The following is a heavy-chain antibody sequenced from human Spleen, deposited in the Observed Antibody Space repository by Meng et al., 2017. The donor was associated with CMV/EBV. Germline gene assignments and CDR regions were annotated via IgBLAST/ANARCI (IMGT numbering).Heavy chain of an antibody. CDR3: ARVAVFGVTYPLAFDL. V-gene: IGHV3-9*01. CDR1: GFTFDDYA. CDR2: ISWNSGRI. J-gene: IGHJ3*01. D-gene: IGHD3-3*01. Sequence: SLKISCAASGFTFDDYAMHWVRQTPGKGLEWVSGISWNSGRIDYADSVKGRFTISRDSALYLQMNRLRAEDTALYYCARVAVFGVTYPLAFDLWGQGTLVTVSS.